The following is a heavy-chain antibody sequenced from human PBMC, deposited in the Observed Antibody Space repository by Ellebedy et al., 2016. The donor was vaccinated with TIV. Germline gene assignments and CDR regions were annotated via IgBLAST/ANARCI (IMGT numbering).Heavy chain of an antibody. Sequence: SETLSLXXSVSGGSSNYYYWSWIRQPPGKGLEWIGHVYSSGTTHYNPSLKRRLTISVDRSKNQFSLKLSSVTAADTAVYYCARRRLLKFDYWGQGTLVTVSS. CDR1: GGSSNYYY. CDR3: ARRRLLKFDY. J-gene: IGHJ4*02. CDR2: VYSSGTT. D-gene: IGHD1-26*01. V-gene: IGHV4-59*08.